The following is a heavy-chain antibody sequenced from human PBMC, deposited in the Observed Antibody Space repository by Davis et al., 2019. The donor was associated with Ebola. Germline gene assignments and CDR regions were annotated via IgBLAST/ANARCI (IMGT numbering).Heavy chain of an antibody. CDR1: GFTFSNHG. V-gene: IGHV3-33*01. CDR3: ATFSVIGGIGSSIHY. D-gene: IGHD3-16*01. J-gene: IGHJ4*01. CDR2: IWYDGGNK. Sequence: GESLKISCAASGFTFSNHGMHWVRQAPGKGLEWVAVIWYDGGNKYYPESVQGRFTLSRDNSKNTLYLQMNSLRAEDTAVYYCATFSVIGGIGSSIHYWGQGTLVTVSS.